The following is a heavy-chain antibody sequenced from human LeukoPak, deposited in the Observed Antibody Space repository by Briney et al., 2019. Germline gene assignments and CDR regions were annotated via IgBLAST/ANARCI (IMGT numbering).Heavy chain of an antibody. J-gene: IGHJ3*02. D-gene: IGHD5-12*01. CDR1: GYTLTELS. V-gene: IGHV1-24*01. CDR2: FDPEDGET. Sequence: SVKFSCKVSGYTLTELSMHWVRQAPGKGLEWMGGFDPEDGETIYAQKFQGRVTMTEDTSTDTAYMELSSLRSEDTAVYYCATGVYGYDGEFDIWGQGTMVTVSS. CDR3: ATGVYGYDGEFDI.